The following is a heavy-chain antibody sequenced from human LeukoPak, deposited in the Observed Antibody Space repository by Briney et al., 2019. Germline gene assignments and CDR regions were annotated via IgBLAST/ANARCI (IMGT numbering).Heavy chain of an antibody. V-gene: IGHV3-11*01. D-gene: IGHD6-19*01. CDR3: ARADDSSGWSRQYYHYYYMDV. CDR2: ISSSGSTI. J-gene: IGHJ6*03. Sequence: GGSLRLSCAASGFTFSDYYMSWIRQAPGKGLEWVSYISSSGSTIYYADSVKGRFTISRDNAKKSLYLQMNSLRAEDTAVYYCARADDSSGWSRQYYHYYYMDVWGKRTTVTVSS. CDR1: GFTFSDYY.